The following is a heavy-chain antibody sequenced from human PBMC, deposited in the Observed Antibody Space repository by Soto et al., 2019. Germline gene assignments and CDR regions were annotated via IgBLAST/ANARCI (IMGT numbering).Heavy chain of an antibody. CDR2: IWFDGSNK. V-gene: IGHV3-33*08. CDR3: ATTGPY. CDR1: GFTFSTYA. J-gene: IGHJ4*02. Sequence: PGGSLRLSCAASGFTFSTYAMSWVRQAPGKGLEWVAVIWFDGSNKFYADSVKGRFTISRDNSKNTVSLQMNSLRDEDSAAYYCATTGPYWGQGTLVTVSS.